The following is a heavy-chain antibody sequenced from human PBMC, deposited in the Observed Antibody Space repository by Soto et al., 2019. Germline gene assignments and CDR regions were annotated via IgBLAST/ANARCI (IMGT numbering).Heavy chain of an antibody. CDR1: GGSISGSSHY. CDR3: ATIPDLDS. V-gene: IGHV4-39*01. Sequence: QLQLQESGPGLVNPSETLSLTCTVSGGSISGSSHYWGWIRQPPGKGLEWIGAMHYSGSAYYSPSLKSRITISVDTSKNEFSLKLSSVTAADTAVYYCATIPDLDSWGQGTLVTVSS. CDR2: MHYSGSA. J-gene: IGHJ4*02. D-gene: IGHD2-21*01.